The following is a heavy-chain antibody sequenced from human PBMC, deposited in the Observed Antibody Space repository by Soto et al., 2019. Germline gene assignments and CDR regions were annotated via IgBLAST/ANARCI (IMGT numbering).Heavy chain of an antibody. CDR1: GYTFTSYA. CDR2: INAGNGNT. J-gene: IGHJ6*03. V-gene: IGHV1-3*01. CDR3: AREGTYYDFGSGRDYYYYYYMDV. D-gene: IGHD3-3*01. Sequence: ASVKVSCKASGYTFTSYAMHWVRQAPGQRLEWMGWINAGNGNTKYSQKFQGRVTITRDTSASTAYMELSSLRSEDTAVYYCAREGTYYDFGSGRDYYYYYYMDVWGKGTTVTVSS.